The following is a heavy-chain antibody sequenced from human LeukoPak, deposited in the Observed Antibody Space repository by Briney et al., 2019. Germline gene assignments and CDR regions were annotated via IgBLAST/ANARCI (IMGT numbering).Heavy chain of an antibody. Sequence: GGSVRLSCTASGFTFTSYAMSWVRQAPGKGLEWFSSISGSGGNTYYAHPVKGRFTISRDNSKNTPYLQMNSLRAEDTAVYYCAESRGYWGQGSLVTVS. CDR3: AESRGY. CDR2: ISGSGGNT. CDR1: GFTFTSYA. D-gene: IGHD3-10*01. J-gene: IGHJ4*02. V-gene: IGHV3-23*01.